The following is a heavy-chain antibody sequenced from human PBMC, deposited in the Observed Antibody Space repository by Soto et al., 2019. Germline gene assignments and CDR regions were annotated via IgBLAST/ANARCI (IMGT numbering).Heavy chain of an antibody. Sequence: SETLSLTCTVTGGTISGYYWTWMRQSAGGGLEWIGRIYSSGSTNYNPSLKSRVTISLDTSMNHFYLRLSSVTAADTAVYYCARGQRFSDWFDPWGQGTLVT. CDR3: ARGQRFSDWFDP. J-gene: IGHJ5*02. CDR2: IYSSGST. D-gene: IGHD3-3*01. CDR1: GGTISGYY. V-gene: IGHV4-4*07.